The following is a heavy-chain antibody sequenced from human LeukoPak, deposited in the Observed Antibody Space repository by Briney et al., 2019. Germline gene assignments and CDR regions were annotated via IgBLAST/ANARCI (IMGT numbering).Heavy chain of an antibody. Sequence: GGSLRLSCAASGFTFSSYAMSWVRQAPGKGLEWVSAISGSGGSTYYADSVKGRFTISRDNSKNTLYLQMNSLRAEDTAVYYCAKGGGAAAGTTWDSSLGYWGQGTLVTVSS. V-gene: IGHV3-23*01. CDR1: GFTFSSYA. J-gene: IGHJ4*02. D-gene: IGHD6-13*01. CDR3: AKGGGAAAGTTWDSSLGY. CDR2: ISGSGGST.